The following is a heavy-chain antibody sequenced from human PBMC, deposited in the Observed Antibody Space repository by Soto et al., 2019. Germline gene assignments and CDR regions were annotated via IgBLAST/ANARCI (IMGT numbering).Heavy chain of an antibody. D-gene: IGHD2-2*01. CDR3: ARPLCSTSCYGWFDP. J-gene: IGHJ5*02. Sequence: GASVKVSCKASGYTFTSCAMHWVRQAPGQRLEWMGWINAGNGNTKYSQKFQGRVTITRDTSASTAYMELSSLRSEDTAVYYRARPLCSTSCYGWFDPWGQGTLVTVSS. CDR2: INAGNGNT. CDR1: GYTFTSCA. V-gene: IGHV1-3*01.